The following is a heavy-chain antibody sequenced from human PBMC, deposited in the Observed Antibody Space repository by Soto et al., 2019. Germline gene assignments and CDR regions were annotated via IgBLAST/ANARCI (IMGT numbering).Heavy chain of an antibody. Sequence: QVQLVQSGAEVKKPGSSVKVSCKASGGTFSSYAISWVRQAPGQGLEWMGGIIPSFGTANYAQKFQGRVTITADESTSTAYMELSSLRSEDTAVYYCAREIGDSSGYYVGIYYYGMDVWGQGTTVTVSS. CDR1: GGTFSSYA. CDR3: AREIGDSSGYYVGIYYYGMDV. CDR2: IIPSFGTA. J-gene: IGHJ6*02. V-gene: IGHV1-69*12. D-gene: IGHD3-22*01.